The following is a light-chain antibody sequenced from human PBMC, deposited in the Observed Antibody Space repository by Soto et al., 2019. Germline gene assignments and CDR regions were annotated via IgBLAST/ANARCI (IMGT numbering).Light chain of an antibody. CDR1: SSDVGGYNY. V-gene: IGLV2-14*01. J-gene: IGLJ1*01. CDR3: SSYTSSNTRYV. Sequence: QSVLTQPASVSGSPGQSITISCAGTSSDVGGYNYVSWYQQHPGKAPRLMIYDVSSRPSGVSYRFSGFKSGNTASLTISGLQAEDEADYYCSSYTSSNTRYVFGTGTKVTVL. CDR2: DVS.